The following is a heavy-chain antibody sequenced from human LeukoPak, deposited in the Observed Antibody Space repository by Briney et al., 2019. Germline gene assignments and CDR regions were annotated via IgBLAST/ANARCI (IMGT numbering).Heavy chain of an antibody. Sequence: SETLSLTCTVSGGSFTDYYWGWIRTPPGQGLEWIGSIYYRENTFYNPSLKNRVSISIDTSKGRFSLKLNSVTAANTAVYFCTRDLEHGTQDSWGQGTLVTVS. CDR1: GGSFTDYY. V-gene: IGHV4-39*07. D-gene: IGHD1/OR15-1a*01. CDR3: TRDLEHGTQDS. CDR2: IYYRENT. J-gene: IGHJ4*02.